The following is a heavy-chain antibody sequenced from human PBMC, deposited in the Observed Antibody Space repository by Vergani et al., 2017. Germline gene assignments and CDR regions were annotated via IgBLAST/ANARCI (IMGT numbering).Heavy chain of an antibody. CDR1: GGSISSSSYY. J-gene: IGHJ6*02. Sequence: QLQLQESGPGLVKPSETLSLTCTVSGGSISSSSYYWGWIRQPPGKGLEWIGEIYHSGSTNYNPSLKSRVTISVDKSKNQFSLKLSSVTAADTAVYYCARVLSEGPYYYDSSGYLYYYYGMDVWGQGTTVTVSS. D-gene: IGHD3-22*01. V-gene: IGHV4-39*07. CDR2: IYHSGST. CDR3: ARVLSEGPYYYDSSGYLYYYYGMDV.